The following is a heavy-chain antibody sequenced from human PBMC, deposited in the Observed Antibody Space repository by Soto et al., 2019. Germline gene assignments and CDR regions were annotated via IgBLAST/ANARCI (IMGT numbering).Heavy chain of an antibody. J-gene: IGHJ5*02. CDR1: GYTFTSYG. Sequence: GASVKVSCKASGYTFTSYGISWLRQAPGQGLEWMGWISVYNGNTDYAQKFQGRVTMTTDTSTSTAYMELRSLRSDDTAVYYCATPYDSGFDPWGQGTLVTVSS. V-gene: IGHV1-18*04. CDR2: ISVYNGNT. CDR3: ATPYDSGFDP. D-gene: IGHD5-12*01.